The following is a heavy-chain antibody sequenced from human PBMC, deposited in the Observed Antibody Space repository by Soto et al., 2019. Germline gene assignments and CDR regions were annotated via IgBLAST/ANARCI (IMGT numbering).Heavy chain of an antibody. Sequence: ASVKVSCKASGGTFSSYAISLVRQAPGQGLEWMGGIIPIFGTANYAQKFQGRVTITADESTSTAYMELSSLRSEDTAVYYCASVLNPDTNWFAPWGQGTLVTVSS. V-gene: IGHV1-69*13. CDR1: GGTFSSYA. D-gene: IGHD2-8*01. CDR2: IIPIFGTA. CDR3: ASVLNPDTNWFAP. J-gene: IGHJ5*02.